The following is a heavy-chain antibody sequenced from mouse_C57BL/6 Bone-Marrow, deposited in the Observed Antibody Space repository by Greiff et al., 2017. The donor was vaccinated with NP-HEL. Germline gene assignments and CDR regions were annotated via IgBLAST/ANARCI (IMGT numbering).Heavy chain of an antibody. J-gene: IGHJ2*01. CDR1: GFSLTSYA. Sequence: VKLMESGPGLVAPSQSLSITCTVSGFSLTSYAISWVRQPPGKGLEWLGVIWTGGGTNYNSALKSRLSISKDNSKSQAFLKMNSLQTDDTARYYCARDSRIYYDYEGNFDYWGQGTTLTVSS. CDR3: ARDSRIYYDYEGNFDY. V-gene: IGHV2-9-1*01. CDR2: IWTGGGT. D-gene: IGHD2-4*01.